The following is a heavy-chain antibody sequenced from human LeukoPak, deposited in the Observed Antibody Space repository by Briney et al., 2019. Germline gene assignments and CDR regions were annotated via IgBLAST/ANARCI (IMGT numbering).Heavy chain of an antibody. D-gene: IGHD2-15*01. CDR1: GGSFSGYY. Sequence: PSETLSLTCAVYGGSFSGYYWSWIRQPPGKGLEWIGEINHSGSTNYNPSLKSRVTISVDTSKNQFSLKLSSVTAADTAVYYCAREDIGYCSGGSCHNFDYWGQGTLVTVSS. CDR2: INHSGST. V-gene: IGHV4-34*01. CDR3: AREDIGYCSGGSCHNFDY. J-gene: IGHJ4*02.